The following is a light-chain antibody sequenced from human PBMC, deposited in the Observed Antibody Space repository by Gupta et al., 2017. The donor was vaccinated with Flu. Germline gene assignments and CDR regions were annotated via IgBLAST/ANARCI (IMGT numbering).Light chain of an antibody. CDR1: SSNIGINP. CDR2: NSN. Sequence: QSVVTQPPSASGTPGQRVAISCSGGSSNIGINPVNWYQQVPATEPERLIYNSNLRPLGVPDRFSGSKSGTYASPDTSGLQSEDEADDYCAVSDASLNGYVFGTGTKLT. J-gene: IGLJ1*01. CDR3: AVSDASLNGYV. V-gene: IGLV1-44*01.